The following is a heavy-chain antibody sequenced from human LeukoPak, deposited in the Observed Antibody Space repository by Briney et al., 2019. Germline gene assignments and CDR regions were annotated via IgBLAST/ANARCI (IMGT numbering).Heavy chain of an antibody. CDR1: GGTFGSYA. CDR3: ARDRDLGGQLVLLDY. D-gene: IGHD6-13*01. CDR2: IIPIFGTA. J-gene: IGHJ4*02. V-gene: IGHV1-69*05. Sequence: SVKVSCKASGGTFGSYAISWVRQAPGQGLEWMGGIIPIFGTANYAQKFQGRVTITTDESTSTAYMELSSLRSEDTAVYYCARDRDLGGQLVLLDYWGQGTPVTVSS.